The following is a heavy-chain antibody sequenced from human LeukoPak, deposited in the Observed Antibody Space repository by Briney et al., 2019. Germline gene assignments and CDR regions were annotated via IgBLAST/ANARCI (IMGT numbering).Heavy chain of an antibody. D-gene: IGHD1-26*01. CDR3: ARDWGAPHTLNFDS. CDR1: GYTFTSYY. Sequence: ASVKVSCKASGYTFTSYYMHWVRQAPGQGLEWMGIQGRVTMTRDTSTSTVYMELSSLSSDDTAVYYCARDWGAPHTLNFDSWGREPWSPPPQ. V-gene: IGHV1-46*01. J-gene: IGHJ4*02.